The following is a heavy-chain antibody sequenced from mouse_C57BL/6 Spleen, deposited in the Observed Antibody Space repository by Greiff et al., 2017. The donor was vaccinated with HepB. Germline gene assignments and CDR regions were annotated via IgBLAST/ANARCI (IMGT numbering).Heavy chain of an antibody. Sequence: QVQLKQSGAELVRPGTSVKVSCKASGYAFTNYLIEWVKQRPGQGLEWIGVINPGSGGTNYNEKFKGKATLTADKSSSTAYMQLSSLTSEDSAVYFCARSGYYGSSYNFDYWGQGTTLTVSS. CDR1: GYAFTNYL. V-gene: IGHV1-54*01. CDR2: INPGSGGT. D-gene: IGHD1-1*01. J-gene: IGHJ2*01. CDR3: ARSGYYGSSYNFDY.